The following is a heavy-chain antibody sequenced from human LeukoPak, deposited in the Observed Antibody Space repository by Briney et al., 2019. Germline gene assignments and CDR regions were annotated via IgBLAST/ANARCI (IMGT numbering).Heavy chain of an antibody. Sequence: GGSLRLSCAASGFTFSNYVLGWVRQAPGKGLQWVSAISGGGGSSYYADSVKGRFTISRDNSGNTLYLQMNSLRAEDTAVYYCKMGDGSPPLGQWGQGTLVTVSS. V-gene: IGHV3-23*01. D-gene: IGHD5-24*01. CDR1: GFTFSNYV. J-gene: IGHJ4*02. CDR2: ISGGGGSS. CDR3: KMGDGSPPLGQ.